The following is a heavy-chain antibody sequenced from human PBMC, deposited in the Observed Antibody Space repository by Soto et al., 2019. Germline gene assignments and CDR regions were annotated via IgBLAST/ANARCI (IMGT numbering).Heavy chain of an antibody. V-gene: IGHV1-18*01. CDR2: ISTINGTT. J-gene: IGHJ5*02. Sequence: ASVKVSCKASGGTFSSYAISWVRQAPGQGLEWMGWISTINGTTNYAQKFQGRVTITTDTSTSTAYMELRSLRSDDTAVYYCARVSSGWYYWFDPWGQGTPVTVSS. D-gene: IGHD6-19*01. CDR3: ARVSSGWYYWFDP. CDR1: GGTFSSYA.